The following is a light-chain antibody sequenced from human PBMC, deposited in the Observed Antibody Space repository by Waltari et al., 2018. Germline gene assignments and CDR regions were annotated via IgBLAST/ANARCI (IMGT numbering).Light chain of an antibody. J-gene: IGLJ2*01. Sequence: QSALTQPASVSGSPGQSITISCTGTASDVGSYDLVSWYQHHPGKAPKVLIYEGSKRPSAFSAVCAVSKSGNTASRTIAGLQAEDEADYYGCSYSGALGFDVLFGGGTKLTVL. CDR3: CSYSGALGFDVL. CDR1: ASDVGSYDL. CDR2: EGS. V-gene: IGLV2-23*01.